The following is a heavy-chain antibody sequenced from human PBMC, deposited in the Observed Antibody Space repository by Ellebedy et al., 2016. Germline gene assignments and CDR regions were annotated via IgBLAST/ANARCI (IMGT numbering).Heavy chain of an antibody. D-gene: IGHD1-1*01. CDR2: ITSSSITT. CDR1: GFTFSGYW. CDR3: ARNERQRGFDY. J-gene: IGHJ4*02. Sequence: GGSLRLSCEGSGFTFSGYWMHWVRQAPGKGLEWISYITSSSITTSYADSVKGRFTVSRDNAKNSVFLQMNSLRAEDTAVYYCARNERQRGFDYWGQGTLVTVSS. V-gene: IGHV3-48*04.